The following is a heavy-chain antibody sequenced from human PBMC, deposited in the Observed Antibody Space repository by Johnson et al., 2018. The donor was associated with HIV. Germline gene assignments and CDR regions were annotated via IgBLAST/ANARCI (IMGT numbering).Heavy chain of an antibody. J-gene: IGHJ3*02. CDR2: ISYDGSNK. Sequence: QVQLVESGGVVVQPGGSLRLSCAASGFTFDDYAMHWVRQAPGKGLEWVAVISYDGSNKYYADSVKGRFTISSDNSKNTLYLQMNSLRAEVTAVYYCAVYYYGSGSRNDAFDIWGQGTMVTVSS. CDR1: GFTFDDYA. CDR3: AVYYYGSGSRNDAFDI. D-gene: IGHD3-10*01. V-gene: IGHV3-30*04.